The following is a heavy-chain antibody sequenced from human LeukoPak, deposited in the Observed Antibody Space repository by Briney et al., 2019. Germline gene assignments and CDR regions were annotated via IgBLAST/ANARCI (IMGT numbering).Heavy chain of an antibody. CDR1: GGSISSFY. CDR3: ARGGVFFDY. Sequence: SETLSLTCTVSGGSISSFYWSWIRQPPGKGLEWIGYIYYSGSTNYNPSLKSRVTISVDTSKNQFSLKLSSVIAADTAVYYCARGGVFFDYWGQGTLVTVSS. D-gene: IGHD3-10*01. CDR2: IYYSGST. J-gene: IGHJ4*02. V-gene: IGHV4-59*01.